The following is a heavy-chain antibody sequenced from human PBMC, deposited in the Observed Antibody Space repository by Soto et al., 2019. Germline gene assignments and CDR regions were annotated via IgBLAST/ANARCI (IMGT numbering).Heavy chain of an antibody. CDR2: IFDSEIT. V-gene: IGHV4-59*01. CDR1: GGSISSSY. D-gene: IGHD1-26*01. Sequence: SETLSLTCTVSGGSISSSYWSWIRQPPGKGLEWIGYIFDSEITNYNPSLKSRVTISADTADNQFSLKLRSMTAADTAVYYCAKDGNWLDPWGQGAQVTVSS. CDR3: AKDGNWLDP. J-gene: IGHJ5*02.